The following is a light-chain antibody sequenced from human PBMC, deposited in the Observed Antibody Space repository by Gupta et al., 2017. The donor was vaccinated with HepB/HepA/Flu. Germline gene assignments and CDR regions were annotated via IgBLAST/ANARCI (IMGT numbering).Light chain of an antibody. J-gene: IGKJ5*01. CDR3: QQRTNWPIT. CDR2: DAS. CDR1: QTVSRNY. Sequence: VLTQSPATLSLSPGERATLSCRASQTVSRNYLAWYQQKPGQAPRLLIYDASNRATDIPARFSGSGSGTDFTLTISSLEPEDLAVYYCQQRTNWPITFGQGTRLEI. V-gene: IGKV3-11*01.